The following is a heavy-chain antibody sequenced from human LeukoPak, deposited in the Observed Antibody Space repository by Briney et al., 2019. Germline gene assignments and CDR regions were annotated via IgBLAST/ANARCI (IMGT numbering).Heavy chain of an antibody. D-gene: IGHD1-26*01. Sequence: GGSLRLSCAASGFTFSSYSMNWVRQAPVKGLEWLSYISTSGTTTYYADSVKGRFTISRDNAKNSLYLQMNSLRAEDTAVYYCARGYSGNFLIWGQGTLVTVSS. V-gene: IGHV3-48*04. CDR3: ARGYSGNFLI. CDR2: ISTSGTTT. CDR1: GFTFSSYS. J-gene: IGHJ4*02.